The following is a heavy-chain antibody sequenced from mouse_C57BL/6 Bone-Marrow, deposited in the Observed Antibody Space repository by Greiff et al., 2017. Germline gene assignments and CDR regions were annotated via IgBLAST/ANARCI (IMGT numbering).Heavy chain of an antibody. Sequence: EVKLVESGPGLVKPSQSLSLTCSVTGYSITSGYYWNWIRQFPGNKLEWMGYISYDGSNNYNPSLKNRISITRDTSKNQFFLKLNSVTTEDTATYYCARDKAYYTWFAYWGQGTLVTVSA. J-gene: IGHJ3*01. CDR2: ISYDGSN. D-gene: IGHD2-12*01. CDR3: ARDKAYYTWFAY. CDR1: GYSITSGYY. V-gene: IGHV3-6*01.